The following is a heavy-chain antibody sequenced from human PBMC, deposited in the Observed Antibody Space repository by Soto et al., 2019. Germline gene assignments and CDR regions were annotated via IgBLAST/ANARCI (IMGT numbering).Heavy chain of an antibody. CDR2: SHHSGGT. CDR3: ARASNYAFSLGY. Sequence: HVQPQESGPGLVRPSGTLSLTCAVSGGSISSDRWWSWVRQSPGRVLEWIGESHHSGGTNYNPSLKRRVTISVDKSKDQSSLKLNSVTAADTAVYYCARASNYAFSLGYWGQGTLVTVSS. J-gene: IGHJ4*02. D-gene: IGHD3-16*01. V-gene: IGHV4-4*02. CDR1: GGSISSDRW.